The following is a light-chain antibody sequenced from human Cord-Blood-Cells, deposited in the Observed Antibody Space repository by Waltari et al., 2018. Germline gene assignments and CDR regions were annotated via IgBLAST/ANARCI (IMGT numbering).Light chain of an antibody. J-gene: IGLJ3*02. Sequence: QSALTQPRSVSGSPGQSVTISCTGTSSDVGGYNSLSWYQQHPGKAPKLMIYDVSKRPSGVPDRFSGSKSGNTASLTISGLQAEDEADYYCCSYAGSYTWVFGGGTKLTVL. V-gene: IGLV2-11*01. CDR3: CSYAGSYTWV. CDR2: DVS. CDR1: SSDVGGYNS.